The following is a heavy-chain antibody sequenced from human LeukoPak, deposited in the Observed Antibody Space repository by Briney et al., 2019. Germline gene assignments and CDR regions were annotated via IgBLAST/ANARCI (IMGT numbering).Heavy chain of an antibody. V-gene: IGHV3-23*01. CDR3: AKSVGSGSYYNNDC. J-gene: IGHJ4*02. CDR2: ITSGGGT. CDR1: GFTFSSYA. D-gene: IGHD3-10*01. Sequence: GGSLRFSCAASGFTFSSYAMTWVRQAPGQGLEWVSGITSGGGTYYADSVKGRFTISRDNSKNTLYVQMNSLRAEDTAVYYCAKSVGSGSYYNNDCWGQGTLVSVSS.